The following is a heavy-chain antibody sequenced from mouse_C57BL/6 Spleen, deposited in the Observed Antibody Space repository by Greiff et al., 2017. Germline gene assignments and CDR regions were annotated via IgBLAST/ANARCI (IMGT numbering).Heavy chain of an antibody. Sequence: EVKLQESGPGLVKPSQSLSLTCSVTGYSITSGYYWNWIRQFPGNKLEWMGYISYDGSNNYNPSLKNRISITRDTSKNQFFLTLNSVTTEDTATNYCARDKSNYWYFDVWGTGTTVTVSS. CDR1: GYSITSGYY. V-gene: IGHV3-6*01. CDR2: ISYDGSN. D-gene: IGHD2-5*01. J-gene: IGHJ1*03. CDR3: ARDKSNYWYFDV.